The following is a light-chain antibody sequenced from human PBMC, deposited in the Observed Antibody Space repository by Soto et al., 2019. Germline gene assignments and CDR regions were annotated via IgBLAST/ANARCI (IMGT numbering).Light chain of an antibody. Sequence: DIPMTQSPSSLSASVGDRVTITCRSMQSITTYLCWYQQKPGKAHKLIINAASSLERGVPSRFSGGGSGTDFTLNISSLQPDDFATYYCQQNYRATTWTFGQGTKVDIK. CDR2: AAS. CDR1: QSITTY. CDR3: QQNYRATTWT. J-gene: IGKJ1*01. V-gene: IGKV1-39*01.